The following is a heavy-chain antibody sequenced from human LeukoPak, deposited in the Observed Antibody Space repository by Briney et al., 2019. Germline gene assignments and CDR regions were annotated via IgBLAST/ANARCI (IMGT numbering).Heavy chain of an antibody. CDR1: GFTVSSNY. D-gene: IGHD6-6*01. CDR2: IYSGGTT. V-gene: IGHV3-53*01. J-gene: IGHJ4*02. CDR3: ARVAPYTVPAYYFDY. Sequence: GGSLRLSCAASGFTVSSNYMSWVRQAPGKGLEWVSVIYSGGTTYHADSVKGRFTISRDNSKNTLYLQMNSLRAEDMAVYYCARVAPYTVPAYYFDYWGQGTLVTVSS.